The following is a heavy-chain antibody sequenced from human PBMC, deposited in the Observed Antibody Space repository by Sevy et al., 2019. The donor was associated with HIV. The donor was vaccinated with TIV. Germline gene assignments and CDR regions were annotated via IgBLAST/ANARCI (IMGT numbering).Heavy chain of an antibody. V-gene: IGHV3-7*01. CDR1: GFTFSDYF. CDR3: ARELWPGDY. Sequence: GGSLRLSCAASGFTFSDYFMGWVRQAPGKGLEWVANVDQDGSQKYYVGSVGGRFTISGDNAKNSVYLQMNRLRLDDTAVYYCARELWPGDYWGQGTLVTVSS. D-gene: IGHD2-21*01. CDR2: VDQDGSQK. J-gene: IGHJ4*02.